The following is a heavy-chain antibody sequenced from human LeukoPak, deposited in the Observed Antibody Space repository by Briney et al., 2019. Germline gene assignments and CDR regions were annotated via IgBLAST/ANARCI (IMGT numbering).Heavy chain of an antibody. V-gene: IGHV1-69*05. CDR1: GGTFSSYA. Sequence: ASVKVSCKASGGTFSSYAISWVRQAPGQGLKWMGRIIPIFGTANYAQKFQGRVTITTDESTNTAYTELSSLRSEDTAVYYCATEIGSYDSSLHYWGQGTLVTVSS. D-gene: IGHD3-22*01. CDR2: IIPIFGTA. CDR3: ATEIGSYDSSLHY. J-gene: IGHJ4*02.